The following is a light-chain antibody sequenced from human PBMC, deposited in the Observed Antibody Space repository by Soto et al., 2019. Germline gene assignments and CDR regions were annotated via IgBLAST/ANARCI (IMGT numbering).Light chain of an antibody. J-gene: IGLJ2*01. CDR3: SSYAGSNNMI. V-gene: IGLV2-8*01. CDR1: SSDVGGYNY. Sequence: QSVLTQPPSASGSPGQSVTISCTGTSSDVGGYNYVSWYQQHPGKAPKLMIYEVSKLPSGVPDRFSGSKSGNTATLTVSGLQTEDEADYYCSSYAGSNNMIYGRGTKLTVL. CDR2: EVS.